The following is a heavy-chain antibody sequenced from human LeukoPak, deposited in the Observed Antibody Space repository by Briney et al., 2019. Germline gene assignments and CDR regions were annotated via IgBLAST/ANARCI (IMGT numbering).Heavy chain of an antibody. Sequence: SETLSLTCAVYGGSFSGYYWSWIRQPPGKGLEWIGEINHSGSTNYNPSLKSRVTISVDTSKNQFSLKLSSVTAADTAVYCCARLRYSYGYYYYYYMDVWGKGTTVTISS. J-gene: IGHJ6*03. CDR2: INHSGST. CDR1: GGSFSGYY. V-gene: IGHV4-34*01. CDR3: ARLRYSYGYYYYYYMDV. D-gene: IGHD5-18*01.